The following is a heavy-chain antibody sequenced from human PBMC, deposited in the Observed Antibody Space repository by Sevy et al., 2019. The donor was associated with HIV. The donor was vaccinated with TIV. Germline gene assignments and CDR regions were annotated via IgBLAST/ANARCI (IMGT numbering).Heavy chain of an antibody. CDR3: ARAADYGDYYDY. Sequence: GGSLRLSCAASGFTVSSNYMSWVRQAPGKGLEWVSVIYSGGSTYYADSVKGRFTISRDNSKNTLYLQMYSLRAEDTAVYYCARAADYGDYYDYWGQGTLVTVSS. CDR2: IYSGGST. D-gene: IGHD4-17*01. V-gene: IGHV3-53*01. CDR1: GFTVSSNY. J-gene: IGHJ4*02.